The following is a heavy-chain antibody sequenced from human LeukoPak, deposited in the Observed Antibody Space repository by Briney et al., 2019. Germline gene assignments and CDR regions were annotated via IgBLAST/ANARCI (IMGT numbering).Heavy chain of an antibody. CDR2: INGGSNAI. Sequence: GGSLRLSCAASGFSFSSYSMNWVRQAPGKGLEWVSYINGGSNAIYYADSVKGRFAISGDNAKNSLYLQMISLSDDDAAVYYCARDFGWAFDIWGQGTMVTVSS. CDR1: GFSFSSYS. CDR3: ARDFGWAFDI. D-gene: IGHD3-10*01. V-gene: IGHV3-48*02. J-gene: IGHJ3*02.